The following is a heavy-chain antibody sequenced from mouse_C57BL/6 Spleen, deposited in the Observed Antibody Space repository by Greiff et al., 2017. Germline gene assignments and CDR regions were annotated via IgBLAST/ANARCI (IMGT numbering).Heavy chain of an antibody. Sequence: VQLQQSGAELVKPGASVKISCKASGYAFSSYWMNWVKQRPGKGLEWIGQIYPGDGDTNYNGKFKGKATLTADKSSSTAYMQLSSLASEDSAVYFCARSDITTVVNWYFDVWGTGTTVTVSS. CDR1: GYAFSSYW. V-gene: IGHV1-80*01. D-gene: IGHD1-1*01. CDR2: IYPGDGDT. CDR3: ARSDITTVVNWYFDV. J-gene: IGHJ1*03.